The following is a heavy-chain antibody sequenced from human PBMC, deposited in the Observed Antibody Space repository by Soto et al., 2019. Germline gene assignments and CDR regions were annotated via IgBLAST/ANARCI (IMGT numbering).Heavy chain of an antibody. J-gene: IGHJ4*02. Sequence: QVQLQESGPGLVKPSETLSLTCIVSGDSVSSYYWSWIRQPPGKGLEWIGYISYSGSIKYNPSLESRVTMSVDTSKNKLSLKLNSVTAADTAVYYCASAESTPYYFDYWGQGTLVTVSS. CDR2: ISYSGSI. D-gene: IGHD2-2*01. CDR1: GDSVSSYY. CDR3: ASAESTPYYFDY. V-gene: IGHV4-59*02.